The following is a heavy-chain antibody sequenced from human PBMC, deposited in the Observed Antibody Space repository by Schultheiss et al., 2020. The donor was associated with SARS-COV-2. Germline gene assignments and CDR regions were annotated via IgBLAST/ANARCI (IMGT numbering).Heavy chain of an antibody. CDR1: GFTLSNHW. Sequence: GGSLRLSCAASGFTLSNHWMHWVRQAPGKGLLWVSRINTDGGTTNYADSVKGRFTISRDDAKNTLYLQMNSLRVEDTAVYYCARVLVGATGFDYWGQGALVTVSS. CDR3: ARVLVGATGFDY. D-gene: IGHD1-26*01. V-gene: IGHV3-74*01. CDR2: INTDGGTT. J-gene: IGHJ4*02.